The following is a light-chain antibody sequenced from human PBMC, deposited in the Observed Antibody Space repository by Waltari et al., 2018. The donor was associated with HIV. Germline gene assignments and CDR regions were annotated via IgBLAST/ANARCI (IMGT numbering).Light chain of an antibody. CDR3: CEYAGSRTLL. CDR2: EGN. Sequence: QSALTQPASVSGSPGQSITISCTGTSNDVGYYNLVSWYQQHPGKAPKLMIYEGNKRPSGVSNRFSGSKSGNTASLTISGLQAEDEADYYCCEYAGSRTLLFGGGTKLTVL. V-gene: IGLV2-23*01. CDR1: SNDVGYYNL. J-gene: IGLJ2*01.